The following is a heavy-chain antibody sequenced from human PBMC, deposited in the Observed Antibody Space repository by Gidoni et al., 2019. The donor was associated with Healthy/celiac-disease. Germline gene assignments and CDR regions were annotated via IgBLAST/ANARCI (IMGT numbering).Heavy chain of an antibody. CDR3: ARDGGSGPRTLGY. J-gene: IGHJ4*02. Sequence: QVQLVESGGGVGQPGRSLRLPCAASGVTFSSYGMHWVRQAPGKGLEWVAVIWYDGSNKYYADSVKGRFTISRDNSKTTLYLQMNSLRAEDTAVYYCARDGGSGPRTLGYWGQGTLVTVSS. CDR1: GVTFSSYG. D-gene: IGHD3-10*01. V-gene: IGHV3-33*01. CDR2: IWYDGSNK.